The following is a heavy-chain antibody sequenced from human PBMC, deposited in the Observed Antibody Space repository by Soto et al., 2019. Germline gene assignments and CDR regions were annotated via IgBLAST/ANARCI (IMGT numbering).Heavy chain of an antibody. Sequence: SETLSLTCTVSGGSISSGGYYWSWIRQHPGKGLEWIGYIYYSGSTYYNPSLKSRVTISVDTSKNQFSLKLSSVTAADTAVYYCATLRGVYGIDYWGQGTLVTVSS. CDR1: GGSISSGGYY. V-gene: IGHV4-31*03. CDR2: IYYSGST. J-gene: IGHJ4*02. CDR3: ATLRGVYGIDY. D-gene: IGHD4-17*01.